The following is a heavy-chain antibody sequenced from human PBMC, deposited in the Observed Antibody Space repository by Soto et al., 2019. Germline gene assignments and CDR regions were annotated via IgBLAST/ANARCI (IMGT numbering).Heavy chain of an antibody. J-gene: IGHJ5*02. D-gene: IGHD3-10*01. Sequence: EVQLVESGGGLVQPGGSLRLSCAASGFTFSSYDMHWVRQATGKGLEWVSTIGTAGDTYYPVSVKGRFTISRENAKNSLYLQMNSLRAGDTAVYYCARGVTMVRGVIIDWFDPWGQGTLVTVSS. CDR3: ARGVTMVRGVIIDWFDP. CDR1: GFTFSSYD. CDR2: IGTAGDT. V-gene: IGHV3-13*04.